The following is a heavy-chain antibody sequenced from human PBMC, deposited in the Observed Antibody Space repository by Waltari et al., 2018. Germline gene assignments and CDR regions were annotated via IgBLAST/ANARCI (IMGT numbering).Heavy chain of an antibody. CDR2: INHSGST. D-gene: IGHD3-3*01. V-gene: IGHV4-34*01. CDR1: GGSFSGYY. J-gene: IGHJ6*02. CDR3: ARGPFVLRFLEWLLWYGMDV. Sequence: QVQLQQWGAGLLKPSETLSLTCAVYGGSFSGYYWSWIRQPPGKGLEWIGEINHSGSTNYTPSLKSRVTISVDTSKNQFSRKLSSVTAADTAVYYCARGPFVLRFLEWLLWYGMDVWGQGTTVTVSS.